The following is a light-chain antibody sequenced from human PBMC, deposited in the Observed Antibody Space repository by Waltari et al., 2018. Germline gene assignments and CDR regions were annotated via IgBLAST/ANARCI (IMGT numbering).Light chain of an antibody. CDR1: SSDVGGYNY. CDR3: SASAGSKNLV. CDR2: EVN. V-gene: IGLV2-8*01. Sequence: QSALTQPPSASGSPGQSVTISCTGSSSDVGGYNYVSWYQQHPGKAPELMIYEVNKRPAGVPDRFAGSKSGNTAALTVSGLQAEDEADYYCSASAGSKNLVFGGGTKLTVL. J-gene: IGLJ2*01.